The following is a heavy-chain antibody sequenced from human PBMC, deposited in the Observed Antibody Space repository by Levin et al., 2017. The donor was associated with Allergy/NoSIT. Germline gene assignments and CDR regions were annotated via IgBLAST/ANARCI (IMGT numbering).Heavy chain of an antibody. CDR2: IYYDGTNK. Sequence: GGSLRLSCAASGFTFSTYGMHWVRQAPGKGLEWVAVIYYDGTNKYYADSVQGRFTISRDNSKNTLYLQVNSLRAEDTAVYYCARDGSGSYSNVDYWGQGTLVTVSS. CDR3: ARDGSGSYSNVDY. D-gene: IGHD3-10*01. J-gene: IGHJ4*02. CDR1: GFTFSTYG. V-gene: IGHV3-33*01.